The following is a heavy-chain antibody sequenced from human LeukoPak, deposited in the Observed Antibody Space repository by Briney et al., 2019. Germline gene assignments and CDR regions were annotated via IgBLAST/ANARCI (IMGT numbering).Heavy chain of an antibody. CDR2: INAGNGNT. Sequence: ASVKVSCKASGYTFTSYAMHWVRQAPGQRLEWMGWINAGNGNTKYSQKFQGRATITRDTSASTAYMELSSLRSEDTAVYYCAREGLLLWFGELGKNWFDPWGQGTLVTVSS. V-gene: IGHV1-3*01. D-gene: IGHD3-10*01. CDR1: GYTFTSYA. J-gene: IGHJ5*02. CDR3: AREGLLLWFGELGKNWFDP.